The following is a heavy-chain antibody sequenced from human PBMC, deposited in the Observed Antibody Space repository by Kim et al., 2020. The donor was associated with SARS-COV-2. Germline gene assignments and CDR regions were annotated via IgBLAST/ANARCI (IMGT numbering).Heavy chain of an antibody. J-gene: IGHJ6*02. V-gene: IGHV3-33*01. Sequence: GGSLRLSCAASGFTFSSYGMHWVRQAPGKGLEWVAVIWYDGSNKYYADSVKGRFTTSRDNSKNTLYLQMNSLRAEDTAVYYCARDTTDQSRYSSLYYYYGMDVWGQGTTVTVSS. CDR1: GFTFSSYG. CDR2: IWYDGSNK. D-gene: IGHD6-13*01. CDR3: ARDTTDQSRYSSLYYYYGMDV.